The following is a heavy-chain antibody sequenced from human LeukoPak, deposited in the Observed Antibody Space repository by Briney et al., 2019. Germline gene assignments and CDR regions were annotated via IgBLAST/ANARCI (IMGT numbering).Heavy chain of an antibody. Sequence: PGGSLRLSCAASGFTFSSYGMHWVRQAPGKGLEWVAFIRYDGSNKYYAESVKGRFTISRDNSKNTLYLQMNSLRAEDTAVYYCAKVFRSHFLGGKRAYYFDYWGQGTLVTVSS. CDR2: IRYDGSNK. V-gene: IGHV3-30*02. CDR1: GFTFSSYG. J-gene: IGHJ4*02. CDR3: AKVFRSHFLGGKRAYYFDY. D-gene: IGHD3-16*01.